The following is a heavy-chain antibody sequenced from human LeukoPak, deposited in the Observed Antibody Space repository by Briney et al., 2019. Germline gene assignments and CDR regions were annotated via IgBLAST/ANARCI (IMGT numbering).Heavy chain of an antibody. Sequence: SQTLSLTCAISGDTVSSNSGTWTWIRQSPSRGLEWLGRTYYRSTWYNDYAVSVKSRITINPDTSKNQFSLQLNSVTPEDTAVYYCARASEGSGSSWWPYYFDYWGQGTLVTVSS. J-gene: IGHJ4*02. CDR1: GDTVSSNSGT. CDR3: ARASEGSGSSWWPYYFDY. CDR2: TYYRSTWYN. V-gene: IGHV6-1*01. D-gene: IGHD6-13*01.